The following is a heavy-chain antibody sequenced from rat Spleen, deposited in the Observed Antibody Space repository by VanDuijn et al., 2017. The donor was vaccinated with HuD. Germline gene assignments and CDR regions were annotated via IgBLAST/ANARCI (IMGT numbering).Heavy chain of an antibody. Sequence: EVQLVESGGDLVQPGGSLKLSCAASGFTYNDYAMAWVRQAPAKGLEWVATISTGGGDTYYRDSVKGRFTISRDNAKTTLYLQMDSLRSEDTATYYCARYGTYYYLMDAWGQGASVTVSS. D-gene: IGHD1-11*01. CDR3: ARYGTYYYLMDA. J-gene: IGHJ4*01. V-gene: IGHV5S13*01. CDR2: ISTGGGDT. CDR1: GFTYNDYA.